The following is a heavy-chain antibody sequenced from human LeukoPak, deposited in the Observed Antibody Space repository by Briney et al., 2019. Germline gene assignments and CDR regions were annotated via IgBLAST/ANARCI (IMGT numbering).Heavy chain of an antibody. V-gene: IGHV3-74*01. CDR3: AKDDRAYYDSSGYYPH. CDR2: INSDGSST. D-gene: IGHD3-22*01. CDR1: GFTFTRYW. Sequence: GGSLRLSCAASGFTFTRYWMYWVRQAPGKGLVWVSRINSDGSSTSYADSVKGRFTISRDNSKNTLYLQMNSLRAEDTAVYYCAKDDRAYYDSSGYYPHWGQGTLVTVSS. J-gene: IGHJ4*02.